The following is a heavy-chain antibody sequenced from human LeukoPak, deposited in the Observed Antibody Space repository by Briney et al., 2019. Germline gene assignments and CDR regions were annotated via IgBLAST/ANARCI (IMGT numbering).Heavy chain of an antibody. J-gene: IGHJ5*02. CDR2: IYYSGST. CDR3: ARAAPQRIAAAEANWFDP. CDR1: GGSISSYY. V-gene: IGHV4-59*08. D-gene: IGHD6-13*01. Sequence: SETLSLTCTVSGGSISSYYWSWIRQPPGKGLEWIGYIYYSGSTNYNPSLKSRVTISVDTSKNQFSLKLSSVTAADTAVYYCARAAPQRIAAAEANWFDPWGQGTLVTVSS.